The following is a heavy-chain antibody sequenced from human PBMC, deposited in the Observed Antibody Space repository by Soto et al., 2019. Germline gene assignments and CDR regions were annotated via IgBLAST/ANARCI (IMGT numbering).Heavy chain of an antibody. CDR2: NSGSGGST. V-gene: IGHV3-23*01. CDR1: GFTFSSYA. J-gene: IGHJ4*02. Sequence: EVQLLESGGGLVQPGGSLRLSCAASGFTFSSYAMSWVRQAPGKGLEWVSANSGSGGSTYYADSVKGRFTISRDNSKNTLYLQMNSLRAEDTAVYYCAKDKYYDFWSGYYFDYWGQGTLVTVSS. CDR3: AKDKYYDFWSGYYFDY. D-gene: IGHD3-3*01.